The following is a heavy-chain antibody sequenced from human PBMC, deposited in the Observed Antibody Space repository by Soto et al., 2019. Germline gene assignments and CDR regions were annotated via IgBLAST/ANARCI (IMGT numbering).Heavy chain of an antibody. CDR1: GYTFTSYG. J-gene: IGHJ3*02. Sequence: ASVKVSCKASGYTFTSYGINWVRQATGQGLEWMGWMNPNSGNTGYAQKFQGRVTMTRNTSISTAYMELSSLRSEDTAVYYCGNSRRGLDAFDIWGQGTMVTVSS. V-gene: IGHV1-8*01. CDR2: MNPNSGNT. CDR3: GNSRRGLDAFDI. D-gene: IGHD3-10*01.